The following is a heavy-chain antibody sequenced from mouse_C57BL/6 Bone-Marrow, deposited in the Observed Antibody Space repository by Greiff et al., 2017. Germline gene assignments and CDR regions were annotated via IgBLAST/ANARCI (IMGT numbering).Heavy chain of an antibody. V-gene: IGHV5-4*01. Sequence: EVQRVESGGGLVKPGGSLKLSCAASGFTFSSYAMSWVRQTPEKRLEWVATISDGGSYTYYPANVKGRFTISRDNAKTNLYLQMSHLKSEDTAMYYCARGAYGSSYGYFDVWGTGTTVTVSS. CDR1: GFTFSSYA. D-gene: IGHD1-1*01. J-gene: IGHJ1*03. CDR3: ARGAYGSSYGYFDV. CDR2: ISDGGSYT.